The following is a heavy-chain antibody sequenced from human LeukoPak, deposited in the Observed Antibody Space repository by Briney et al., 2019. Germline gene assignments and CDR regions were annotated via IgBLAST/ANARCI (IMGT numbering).Heavy chain of an antibody. D-gene: IGHD2-2*01. CDR2: IQTDGADK. Sequence: GGSLRLSCAASGINFRASGMHWLRQAPRMGLEWVTFIQTDGADKKYAASVAGRFTISRDNSKNTVYLHMSSLRPDDTALYYCAREGGTVVIGRFDYWGQGTLVTVSS. V-gene: IGHV3-30*02. CDR3: AREGGTVVIGRFDY. CDR1: GINFRASG. J-gene: IGHJ4*02.